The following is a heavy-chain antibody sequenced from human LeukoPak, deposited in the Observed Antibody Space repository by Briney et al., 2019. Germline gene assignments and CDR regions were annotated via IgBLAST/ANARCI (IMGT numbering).Heavy chain of an antibody. D-gene: IGHD2-2*01. CDR2: IHYSETT. CDR3: ARGPTYQPIDF. J-gene: IGHJ4*02. V-gene: IGHV4-39*02. Sequence: RPSETLSLTCTVSGGSISSSNYYWGWIRQPPGKGLEWITSIHYSETTYYNPSLKSRVTISVDTSKNHFSLKLSSVTAADTAVYYCARGPTYQPIDFWGQGTLVTVSS. CDR1: GGSISSSNYY.